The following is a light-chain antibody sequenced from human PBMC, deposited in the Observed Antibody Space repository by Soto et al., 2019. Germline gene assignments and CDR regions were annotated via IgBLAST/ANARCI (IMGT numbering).Light chain of an antibody. Sequence: EIVMTQSPATLSVSPGERATLSCRSSQSVSINLAWYQQRPGQAPRLLIYGASTRATGIPARFSGSGSGTEFTLTISSLQSEDFAVYYCQQYNNWPAITFGQGRRLEV. CDR2: GAS. CDR1: QSVSIN. V-gene: IGKV3D-15*01. J-gene: IGKJ5*01. CDR3: QQYNNWPAIT.